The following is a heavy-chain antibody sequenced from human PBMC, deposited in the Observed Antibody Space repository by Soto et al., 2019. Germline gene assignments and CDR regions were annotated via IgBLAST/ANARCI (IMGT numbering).Heavy chain of an antibody. J-gene: IGHJ6*02. Sequence: QVQLVESGGGVVQPGRSLRLSCAASGFTFSTYAMHWVRQAPGKGLEWVAVIWYDGSNKFYADSVKGRFTISRDNSKNTLYLQMNSLRAEDTAVYYCARERSLWIYYYYGMDVWGQGTTVTVSS. V-gene: IGHV3-33*01. CDR3: ARERSLWIYYYYGMDV. D-gene: IGHD2-2*03. CDR2: IWYDGSNK. CDR1: GFTFSTYA.